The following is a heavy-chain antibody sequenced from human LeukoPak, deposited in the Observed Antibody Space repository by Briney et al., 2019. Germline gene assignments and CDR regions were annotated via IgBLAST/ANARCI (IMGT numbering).Heavy chain of an antibody. CDR2: IYYSGNT. CDR3: ARDNDEHFGYYYGSGSSLDV. D-gene: IGHD3-10*01. Sequence: SETLSLTCTVSGGSISSSSYYWGWIRQPPGKGLEWIGSIYYSGNTYYNPSLKSRVTMSVDTSKNQFSLKLSSVTAADTAVYYCARDNDEHFGYYYGSGSSLDVWGKGTTVTISS. CDR1: GGSISSSSYY. V-gene: IGHV4-39*07. J-gene: IGHJ6*04.